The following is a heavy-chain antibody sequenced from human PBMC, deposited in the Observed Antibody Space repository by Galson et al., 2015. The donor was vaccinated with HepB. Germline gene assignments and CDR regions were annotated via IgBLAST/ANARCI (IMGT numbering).Heavy chain of an antibody. D-gene: IGHD6-13*01. CDR2: ITPIFGTG. CDR1: GGTFSSYA. V-gene: IGHV1-69*13. Sequence: SVKVSCKASGGTFSSYAISWVRQAPGQGLEWMGGITPIFGTGNYAQKFQGRVTITADESTSTVYMELSSLRSEDTAVYYCAREGIAAVTSPMDYWGQGTLVTVSS. J-gene: IGHJ4*02. CDR3: AREGIAAVTSPMDY.